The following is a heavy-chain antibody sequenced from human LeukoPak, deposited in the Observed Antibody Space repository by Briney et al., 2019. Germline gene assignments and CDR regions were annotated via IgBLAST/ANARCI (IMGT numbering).Heavy chain of an antibody. CDR3: TNKDYYDSGSYAFDI. J-gene: IGHJ3*02. D-gene: IGHD3-10*01. Sequence: PGGSLRLSCAASGFPFSSHGMHWVRQAPGKGLEWVSYISYEGSIKQYADSVKGRFTISRDNSKNTLYLEMNSMRVEDTAVYHCTNKDYYDSGSYAFDIWGQGTMVTVSS. V-gene: IGHV3-30*02. CDR2: ISYEGSIK. CDR1: GFPFSSHG.